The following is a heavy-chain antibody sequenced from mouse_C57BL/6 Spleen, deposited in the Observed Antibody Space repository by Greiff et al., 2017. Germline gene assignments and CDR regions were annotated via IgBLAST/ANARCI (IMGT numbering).Heavy chain of an antibody. V-gene: IGHV14-4*01. CDR1: GFNIKDDY. Sequence: EVQLQQSGAELVRPGASVKLSCTASGFNIKDDYMHWVKQRPEQGLEWIGWIDPENGDTEYASKFQGKATITADTSSNTAYLQLSSLTSEDTAVYYCTTMRLPGAYGGKGTLVTVSA. CDR2: IDPENGDT. D-gene: IGHD5-5*01. CDR3: TTMRLPGAY. J-gene: IGHJ3*01.